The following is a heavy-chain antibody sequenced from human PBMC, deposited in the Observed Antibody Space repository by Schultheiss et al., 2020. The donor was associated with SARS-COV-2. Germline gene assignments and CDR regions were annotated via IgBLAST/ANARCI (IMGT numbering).Heavy chain of an antibody. Sequence: GGSLRLSCAASGLTFSDYYMSWIRQAPGKGLEWVSYISSSSSYTNYADSVKGRFTISRDNAKNSLYLQMNSLRAEDTAVYYCARDRPDGVVPAAIGGWYFYLWGRGTLVTVSS. V-gene: IGHV3-11*05. CDR3: ARDRPDGVVPAAIGGWYFYL. CDR1: GLTFSDYY. D-gene: IGHD2-2*02. CDR2: ISSSSSYT. J-gene: IGHJ2*01.